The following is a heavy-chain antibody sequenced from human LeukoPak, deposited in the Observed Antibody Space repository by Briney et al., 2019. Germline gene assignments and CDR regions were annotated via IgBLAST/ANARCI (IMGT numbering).Heavy chain of an antibody. Sequence: ASVKVSCKASGYSFTGYYIHWVRQAPGQGLEWMGWIIPNSGGTNYKQKFQDRVTMTRDTSISTAYMELSRLRSDDTAVYYCARGYCSGGRCWDAFDIWGQGTMVTVSS. D-gene: IGHD2-15*01. V-gene: IGHV1-2*02. CDR2: IIPNSGGT. CDR3: ARGYCSGGRCWDAFDI. J-gene: IGHJ3*02. CDR1: GYSFTGYY.